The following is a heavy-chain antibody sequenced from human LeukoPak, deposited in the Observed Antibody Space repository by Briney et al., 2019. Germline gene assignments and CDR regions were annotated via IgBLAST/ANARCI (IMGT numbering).Heavy chain of an antibody. CDR1: GYTFTSYY. J-gene: IGHJ4*02. CDR2: INPNSGGT. V-gene: IGHV1-2*02. D-gene: IGHD5-12*01. CDR3: ARDWFVDSGDDPFPFDY. Sequence: GASVKVSCKASGYTFTSYYMHWVRQAPGQGLEWMGWINPNSGGTNYAQKFQGRVTMTRDTYISTAYMELSRLTSDDTAIYYCARDWFVDSGDDPFPFDYWGQGTLVSVS.